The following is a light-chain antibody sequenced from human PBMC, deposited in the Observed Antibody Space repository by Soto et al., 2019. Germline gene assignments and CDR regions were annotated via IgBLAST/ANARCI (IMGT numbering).Light chain of an antibody. CDR3: QQYNKWPLT. J-gene: IGKJ1*01. Sequence: ELVLTQSPGTLSLSPGERATLSCRASQSISVNLAWYQHKPGQAPWLLLHGASTRATGVPARISGSGSGTEFTLTISSLQSEDFTVYYCQQYNKWPLTFGQGTKVDI. V-gene: IGKV3D-15*01. CDR1: QSISVN. CDR2: GAS.